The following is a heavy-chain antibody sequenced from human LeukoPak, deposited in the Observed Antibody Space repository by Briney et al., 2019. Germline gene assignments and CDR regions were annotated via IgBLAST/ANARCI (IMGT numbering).Heavy chain of an antibody. V-gene: IGHV1-69*01. J-gene: IGHJ3*02. CDR2: IIPIFGTA. CDR3: AAHTMGLRQTIPDAFDI. Sequence: GSSVKVSCKASGGTFSSYAISWVRQAPGQGLEWMGGIIPIFGTANYAQKFQGRVTITADESTSTAYMELSSLRSEDTAVYYCAAHTMGLRQTIPDAFDIWGQGTMVTVPS. D-gene: IGHD2-21*01. CDR1: GGTFSSYA.